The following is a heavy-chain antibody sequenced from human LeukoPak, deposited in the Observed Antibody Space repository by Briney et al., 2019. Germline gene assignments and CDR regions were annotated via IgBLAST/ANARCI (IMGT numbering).Heavy chain of an antibody. CDR3: AKEIDSNGYYDY. D-gene: IGHD3-22*01. CDR2: ISGSGGST. Sequence: GGSLRLSCAASGFTLNTYAMSWVRQTPDKGLEWVSAISGSGGSTYYAASVKGRFTISRDNSKNTLYLQMNSLRAEDTAVYYCAKEIDSNGYYDYWGQGTLVTVSS. V-gene: IGHV3-23*01. CDR1: GFTLNTYA. J-gene: IGHJ4*02.